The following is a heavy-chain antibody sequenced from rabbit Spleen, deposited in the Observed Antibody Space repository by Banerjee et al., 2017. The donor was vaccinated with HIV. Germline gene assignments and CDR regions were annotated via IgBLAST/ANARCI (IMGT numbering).Heavy chain of an antibody. CDR2: IYTRSSGST. J-gene: IGHJ6*01. CDR1: GFSFSNKAV. D-gene: IGHD1-1*01. Sequence: QEQLVESGGGLVKPGASLTHTCKASGFSFSNKAVMCWVRQAPGKGLEWIACIYTRSSGSTYYASWAKGRFTISKTSTTVDLQMTSLTAADTAAYFCARTYDGSSGYWDLWGQGTLVTVS. CDR3: ARTYDGSSGYWDL. V-gene: IGHV1S45*01.